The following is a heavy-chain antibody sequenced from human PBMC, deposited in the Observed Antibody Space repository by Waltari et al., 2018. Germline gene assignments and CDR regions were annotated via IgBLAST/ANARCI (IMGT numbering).Heavy chain of an antibody. V-gene: IGHV3-21*01. Sequence: EEQLVESGGGLVKPGGSLRLSCATSGFTFSRFTMNWVRQAPGKGLGLVSSFSVSGDEIYYEDSARGRFTSSRDNAKDSLYLHMDNLTVEDTAIYYCAREPVGSTPPYYIDFWDQGTLVTVSP. CDR2: FSVSGDEI. CDR1: GFTFSRFT. J-gene: IGHJ4*02. CDR3: AREPVGSTPPYYIDF. D-gene: IGHD1-26*01.